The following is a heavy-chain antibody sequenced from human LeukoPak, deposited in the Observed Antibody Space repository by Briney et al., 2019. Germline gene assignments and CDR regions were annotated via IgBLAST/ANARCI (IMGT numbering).Heavy chain of an antibody. D-gene: IGHD2-21*02. J-gene: IGHJ6*02. Sequence: SETLSLTCTVSGGSITSSSYYWGWIRQPPGKGLEWIGSMSYSGGTYYNPSLKSRLTISLHTSKNQFPLRLSSVTAADTAVYYCAKQEAATATYFYGMDVWGQGTTVTVSS. CDR2: MSYSGGT. CDR3: AKQEAATATYFYGMDV. V-gene: IGHV4-39*01. CDR1: GGSITSSSYY.